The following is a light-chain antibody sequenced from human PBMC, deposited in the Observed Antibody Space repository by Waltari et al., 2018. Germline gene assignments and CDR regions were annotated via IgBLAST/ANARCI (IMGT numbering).Light chain of an antibody. CDR2: DVS. Sequence: QSGLTHPACVSGSRGQTLTITCTGPSSDGGGYFYVPWSQQRPGKAPKLTVYDVSNRPAGVSNRFSGSNSGNTASLTISGLQAEDEADYYCSSYTSSSTVVFGGGTKLAVL. V-gene: IGLV2-14*01. CDR1: SSDGGGYFY. CDR3: SSYTSSSTVV. J-gene: IGLJ2*01.